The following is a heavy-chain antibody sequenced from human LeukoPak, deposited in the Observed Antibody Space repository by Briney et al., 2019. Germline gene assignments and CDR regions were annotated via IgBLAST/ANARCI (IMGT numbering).Heavy chain of an antibody. CDR2: ISSSGSTI. D-gene: IGHD3-22*01. CDR1: GFTFSSYE. CDR3: AGGNYYDSSGYYWLPEGYFDY. V-gene: IGHV3-48*03. J-gene: IGHJ4*02. Sequence: PGGSLRLSCAASGFTFSSYEMNWVRQAPGKGLEWVSYISSSGSTIYYADSVKGRFTISRDNAKNSLYLQMNSLRAEDTAVYYCAGGNYYDSSGYYWLPEGYFDYWGQGTLVTVSS.